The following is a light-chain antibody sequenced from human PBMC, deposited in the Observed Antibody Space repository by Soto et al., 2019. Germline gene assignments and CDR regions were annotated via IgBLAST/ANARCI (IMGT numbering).Light chain of an antibody. CDR1: SSDVGGYNF. CDR2: EVS. CDR3: SSFAGGSNLI. Sequence: SALTQPPSASGSPGQSVTISCTGTSSDVGGYNFVSWYQQNPGKAPNLMIYEVSKRPSGVPARFSGSKSGNTSSLTVSCLQAEYEADYYCSSFAGGSNLILGGGTKVTVL. V-gene: IGLV2-8*01. J-gene: IGLJ2*01.